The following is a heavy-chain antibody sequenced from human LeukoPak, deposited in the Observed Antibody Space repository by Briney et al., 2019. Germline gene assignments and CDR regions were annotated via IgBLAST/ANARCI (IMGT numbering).Heavy chain of an antibody. J-gene: IGHJ3*02. Sequence: PSETLSLTCTVSGDSISSYYWSWIRKPPGKGLEWIGYIYYSGSTNYNPSLKSRVTISVDTSKNQFSLKLSSVTAADTAVYYCARVIIVVPAVYAFDIWGQGTMVTVSS. V-gene: IGHV4-59*01. CDR1: GDSISSYY. CDR2: IYYSGST. CDR3: ARVIIVVPAVYAFDI. D-gene: IGHD2-2*01.